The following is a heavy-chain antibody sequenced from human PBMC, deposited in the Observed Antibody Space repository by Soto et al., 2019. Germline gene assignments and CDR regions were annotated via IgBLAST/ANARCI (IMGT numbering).Heavy chain of an antibody. CDR2: MYYSGTT. CDR3: AVVDSTGNWFDP. V-gene: IGHV4-39*01. CDR1: GGSISSSDFS. Sequence: SETLSLTCTVSGGSISSSDFSWSWLRQTPGKGLEFIGSMYYSGTTYYNPSLKSRVTISVDTSKNQFTLKLISVTAADTAVYYCAVVDSTGNWFDPWGEGALVTVSS. J-gene: IGHJ5*02. D-gene: IGHD6-25*01.